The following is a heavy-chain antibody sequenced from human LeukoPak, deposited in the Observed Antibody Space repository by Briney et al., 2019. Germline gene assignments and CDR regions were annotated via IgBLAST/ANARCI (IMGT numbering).Heavy chain of an antibody. J-gene: IGHJ4*02. V-gene: IGHV1-2*02. CDR3: ARDWGFYYDSSGYFDY. D-gene: IGHD3-22*01. CDR1: GYTFIGYY. CDR2: INPNSGGT. Sequence: EASVKVSCKASGYTFIGYYMHWVRQAPGQGLEWMGWINPNSGGTNYAQKFQGRVTMTRDTSISTAYMELSRLRSDDTAVYYCARDWGFYYDSSGYFDYWGQGTLVTVSS.